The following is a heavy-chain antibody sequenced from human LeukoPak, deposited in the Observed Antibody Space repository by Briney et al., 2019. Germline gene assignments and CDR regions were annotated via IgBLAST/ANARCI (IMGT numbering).Heavy chain of an antibody. Sequence: PGGSLRLSCAASGFTFSSYGMSWVRQAPGKGLEWVSAISGSGGSTYYADSVKGRFTISRDNSKNTLYLQMNSLRAEDTALYYCAKDTSWNDAFDIWGQGTMVTVSS. D-gene: IGHD2-2*01. J-gene: IGHJ3*02. CDR2: ISGSGGST. V-gene: IGHV3-23*01. CDR3: AKDTSWNDAFDI. CDR1: GFTFSSYG.